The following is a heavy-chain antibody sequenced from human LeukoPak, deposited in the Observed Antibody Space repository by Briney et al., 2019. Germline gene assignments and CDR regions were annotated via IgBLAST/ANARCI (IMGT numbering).Heavy chain of an antibody. CDR1: GFTLDDYA. CDR3: AKENSSGRASFDY. V-gene: IGHV3-9*01. CDR2: ISWNSGSI. D-gene: IGHD6-19*01. J-gene: IGHJ4*02. Sequence: GGSLRLSCAASGFTLDDYAMHWVRQAPGKGLEWVSGISWNSGSIGCADSVKGRFTISRDNAKNSLYLQMNSLRAEDTALYYCAKENSSGRASFDYWGQGTLVTVSS.